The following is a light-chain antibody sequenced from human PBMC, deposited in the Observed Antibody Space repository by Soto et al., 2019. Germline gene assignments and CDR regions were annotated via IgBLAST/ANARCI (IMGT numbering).Light chain of an antibody. CDR2: GNT. CDR3: RSSTSSSTLV. Sequence: QSVLTQPHSMSGAPGQGVTISCTGSRSNIGAGYDVHWYQQVPGTAPKLLIYGNTNRPSGVPDRFSASKSGTSASLAISGPPAEDEDDYYCRSSTSSSTLVVGTGTKVTVL. CDR1: RSNIGAGYD. J-gene: IGLJ1*01. V-gene: IGLV1-40*01.